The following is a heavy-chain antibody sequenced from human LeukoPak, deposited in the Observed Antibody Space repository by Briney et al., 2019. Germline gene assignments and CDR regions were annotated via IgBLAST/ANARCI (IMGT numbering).Heavy chain of an antibody. CDR3: ARHAGGIAAAGTRPFDY. V-gene: IGHV4-39*01. CDR2: IYYNGNT. J-gene: IGHJ4*02. D-gene: IGHD6-13*01. CDR1: GDSITSGTYY. Sequence: SETLSLTCTVSGDSITSGTYYWGWIRQPPGKGLEWIGNIYYNGNTYYNPSLKSRVTISVDTSKNQFPLKLSSVTAADTAVYYCARHAGGIAAAGTRPFDYWGQGTLVTVSS.